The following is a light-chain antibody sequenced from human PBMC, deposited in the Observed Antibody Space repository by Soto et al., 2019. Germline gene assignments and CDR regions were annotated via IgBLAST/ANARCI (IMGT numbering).Light chain of an antibody. CDR3: QQYGSSAWT. J-gene: IGKJ1*01. CDR1: QSVSSSY. V-gene: IGKV3-20*01. CDR2: GAS. Sequence: EIVLTQSPGTLSLYPGERATLSCRASQSVSSSYLAWYQQKPGQAPRLLLYGASSRATGIPDRFSGSGSGADFTLTLSRLEPEDFAVYYFQQYGSSAWTFGQGTKGEI.